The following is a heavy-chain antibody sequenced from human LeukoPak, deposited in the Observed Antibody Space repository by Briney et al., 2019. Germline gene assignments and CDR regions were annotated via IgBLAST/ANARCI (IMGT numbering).Heavy chain of an antibody. Sequence: GGSLRLSCAASGFTVSSNYMSWVRQAPGKGLEWVSVIYSGGSTYYADSVKGRFTISRDNSKNTLYLQMNSLRAEDTAVYYCARIYYYDSSGFLDAFDIWGQGTMVTVSP. J-gene: IGHJ3*02. CDR2: IYSGGST. CDR3: ARIYYYDSSGFLDAFDI. V-gene: IGHV3-66*01. CDR1: GFTVSSNY. D-gene: IGHD3-22*01.